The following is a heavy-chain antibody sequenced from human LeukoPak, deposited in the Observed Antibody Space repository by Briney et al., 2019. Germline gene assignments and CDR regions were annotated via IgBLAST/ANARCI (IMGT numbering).Heavy chain of an antibody. CDR3: AIIAAAGTGDY. CDR1: GGSISSPNW. D-gene: IGHD6-13*01. CDR2: INHSGST. J-gene: IGHJ4*02. V-gene: IGHV4-4*02. Sequence: SETLSLTCGVSGGSISSPNWWSWVRQPPGKGLEWIGEINHSGSTNYNPSLKSRVTISVDTSKNQFSLKLSSVTAADTAVYYCAIIAAAGTGDYWGQGTLVTVSS.